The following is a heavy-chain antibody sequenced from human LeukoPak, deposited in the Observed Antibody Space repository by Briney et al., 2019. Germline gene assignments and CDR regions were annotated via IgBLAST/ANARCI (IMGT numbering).Heavy chain of an antibody. CDR2: INPSGGST. J-gene: IGHJ4*02. V-gene: IGHV1-46*01. CDR3: ARRGLAMVRGVIIYYFDY. CDR1: GYTFTSYY. D-gene: IGHD3-10*01. Sequence: ASVKVSCKASGYTFTSYYMHWVRQAPGQGLEWMGIINPSGGSTSYAQKFQGRVTMTRDMSTSTVYMELSSLRSEDTAVYYCARRGLAMVRGVIIYYFDYWGQGTLVTVSS.